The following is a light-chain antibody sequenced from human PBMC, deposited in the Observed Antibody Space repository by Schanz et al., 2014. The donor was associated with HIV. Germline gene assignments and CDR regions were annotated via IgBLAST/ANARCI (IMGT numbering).Light chain of an antibody. CDR1: SSDVGSYNL. CDR3: STYTTSKTWV. J-gene: IGLJ3*02. Sequence: QSALTQPASVSGSPGQSITISCTGTSSDVGSYNLVSWYQQHPGKAPKLMIYDVTSRPSGVSARFSASKTGETASLTISGLQAEDEAEYYCSTYTTSKTWVFGGGTKLTVL. CDR2: DVT. V-gene: IGLV2-14*02.